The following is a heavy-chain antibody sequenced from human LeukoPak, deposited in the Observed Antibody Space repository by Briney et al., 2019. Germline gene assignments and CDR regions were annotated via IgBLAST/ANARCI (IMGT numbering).Heavy chain of an antibody. D-gene: IGHD1-14*01. J-gene: IGHJ4*02. CDR3: ARGGRTSYYFDS. Sequence: PVGSLRLSCAASGFTFSSYEMNWVRQAPGKGLEWISYITSGGITIYYADSVRGRFTISRDNAKNSLYLQMDSLRAEDTALYYCARGGRTSYYFDSWGQGTLVTASS. CDR1: GFTFSSYE. CDR2: ITSGGITI. V-gene: IGHV3-48*03.